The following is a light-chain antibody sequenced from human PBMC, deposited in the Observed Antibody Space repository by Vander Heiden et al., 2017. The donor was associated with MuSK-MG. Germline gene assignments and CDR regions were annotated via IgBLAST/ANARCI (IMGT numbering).Light chain of an antibody. J-gene: IGKJ2*01. Sequence: IKMTHAPSSLPASVGASVTITWRGRHGIRNDLAWYQQKPGKAPKRLIYSASSMHSGVPSRFSGSGFGTEFTLTISSLEPEDFAAYYCRQHANYPRTFGQGTKVEIK. V-gene: IGKV1-17*01. CDR3: RQHANYPRT. CDR2: SAS. CDR1: HGIRND.